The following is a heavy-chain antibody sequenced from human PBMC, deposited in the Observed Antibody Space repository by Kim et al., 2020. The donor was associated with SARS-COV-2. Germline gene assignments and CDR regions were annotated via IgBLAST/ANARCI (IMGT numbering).Heavy chain of an antibody. V-gene: IGHV1-24*01. CDR3: ATQYAYYDYVWGSYRLDY. D-gene: IGHD3-16*02. Sequence: ASVKVSCKVSGYTLTELSMHWVRQAPGKGLEWMGGFDPEDGETIYAQKFQGRLTMTEDTSTDTAYMELSSLRSEDTAVYYCATQYAYYDYVWGSYRLDYWRQGTLVTVSS. CDR2: FDPEDGET. J-gene: IGHJ4*02. CDR1: GYTLTELS.